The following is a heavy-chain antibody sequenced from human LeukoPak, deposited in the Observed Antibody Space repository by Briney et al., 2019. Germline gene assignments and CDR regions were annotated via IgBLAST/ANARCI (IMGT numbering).Heavy chain of an antibody. Sequence: SETLSLTCTVSGGSISSNRHYWGWICQPPGKGLEWIGNIYYGGSTYYNPSLKSRVTISVDTSKNQFSLKLSSVTAADTAVYYCTRLLKYSGSYYCDYWGQGSLVTVSS. D-gene: IGHD1-26*01. CDR3: TRLLKYSGSYYCDY. CDR1: GGSISSNRHY. V-gene: IGHV4-39*01. J-gene: IGHJ4*02. CDR2: IYYGGST.